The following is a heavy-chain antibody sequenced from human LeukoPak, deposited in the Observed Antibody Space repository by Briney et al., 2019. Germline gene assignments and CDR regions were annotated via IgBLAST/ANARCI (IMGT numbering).Heavy chain of an antibody. Sequence: PSETLSLTCTVSAGSISSYYWNWIRHPPGKGLEWIGYIYYSGSTNYNPSLKSRVTISVDTSKNQFSLKLSSVTAADTAVYYCAGRLWRRDGYNLSAFDIWGQGTMVTVSS. CDR1: AGSISSYY. J-gene: IGHJ3*02. D-gene: IGHD5-24*01. CDR2: IYYSGST. CDR3: AGRLWRRDGYNLSAFDI. V-gene: IGHV4-59*01.